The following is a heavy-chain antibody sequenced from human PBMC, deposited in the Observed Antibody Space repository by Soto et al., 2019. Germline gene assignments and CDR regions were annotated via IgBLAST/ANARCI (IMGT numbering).Heavy chain of an antibody. V-gene: IGHV3-23*01. D-gene: IGHD4-17*01. CDR1: GFTFSSYA. J-gene: IGHJ4*02. CDR3: AKDPMTTVTTSEITHDY. CDR2: ISGSGGST. Sequence: SLRLSCAASGFTFSSYAMSWVRQAPGKGLEWVSAISGSGGSTYYADSVKGRFTISRDNSKNTLYLQMNSLRAEDTAVYYCAKDPMTTVTTSEITHDYWGQGTLVTVSS.